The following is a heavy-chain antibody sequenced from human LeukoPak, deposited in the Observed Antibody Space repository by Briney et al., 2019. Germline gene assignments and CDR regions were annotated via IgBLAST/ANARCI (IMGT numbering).Heavy chain of an antibody. CDR2: ISGSGGST. D-gene: IGHD3-10*01. CDR1: GFTFSSYA. V-gene: IGHV3-23*01. CDR3: AKDWAVWFGEPYFDY. Sequence: GGSLRLSCAASGFTFSSYAMSWVRQAPGKGLEWVSAISGSGGSTYYADSVKGQFTISRDNSKNTLYLQMNSLRAEDTAVYYCAKDWAVWFGEPYFDYWGQGTLVTVSS. J-gene: IGHJ4*02.